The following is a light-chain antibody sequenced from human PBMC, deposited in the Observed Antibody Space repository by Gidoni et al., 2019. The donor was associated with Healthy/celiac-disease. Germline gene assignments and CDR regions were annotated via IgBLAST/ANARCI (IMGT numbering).Light chain of an antibody. J-gene: IGKJ2*01. CDR1: QSLLDSDDGNTY. CDR2: TPS. CDR3: MQRIEFPYT. V-gene: IGKV2-40*01. Sequence: DIVMTQTPLSLPVTPGEPASISCRSSQSLLDSDDGNTYLDWYLQKPGQSPQLLIYTPSYRASGVPDRFSGSGSGTDFTLKISRVEAEDVGVYYCMQRIEFPYTFXXXTKLEIK.